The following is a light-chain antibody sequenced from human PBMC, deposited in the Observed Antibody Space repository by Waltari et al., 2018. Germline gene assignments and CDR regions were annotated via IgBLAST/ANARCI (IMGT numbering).Light chain of an antibody. J-gene: IGKJ1*01. CDR1: QSLSRA. CDR2: DAS. V-gene: IGKV3-20*01. CDR3: QHYVRLPAT. Sequence: EIVLTQSPGTLSLSPGERATLSCRASQSLSRALAWYQQKPGQAPRLLIYDASRRATGIPDRFSGSGSGTDFSHTITRLEPEDFAVYYCQHYVRLPATFGQGTKVEIK.